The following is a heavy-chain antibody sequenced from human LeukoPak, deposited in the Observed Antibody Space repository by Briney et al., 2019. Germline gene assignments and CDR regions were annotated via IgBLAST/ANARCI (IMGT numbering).Heavy chain of an antibody. Sequence: GASVKVSCKASGYTFTGYYMHWVRQAPGQGLEWMVWINPNSGGTNYAQKFQGRVTMTRDTSISTAYMELSRLRSDDTAVYYCARGNKLLYPLCNYWGQGTLVTVSS. CDR2: INPNSGGT. D-gene: IGHD2-2*02. CDR3: ARGNKLLYPLCNY. J-gene: IGHJ4*02. V-gene: IGHV1-2*02. CDR1: GYTFTGYY.